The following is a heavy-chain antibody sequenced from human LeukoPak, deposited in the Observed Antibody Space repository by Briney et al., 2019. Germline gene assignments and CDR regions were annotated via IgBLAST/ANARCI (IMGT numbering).Heavy chain of an antibody. J-gene: IGHJ4*02. D-gene: IGHD4/OR15-4a*01. CDR3: ARRAGAYSHPYDY. V-gene: IGHV3-74*01. CDR1: GFTFSSYG. Sequence: GGTLRLSCAASGFTFSSYGMIWVRQAPGKGLVWVSRINSDGSSTNYADSVKGRFTISRDNSKNTLYLQMNSLRAEDTAVYYCARRAGAYSHPYDYWGQGTLVTVSS. CDR2: INSDGSST.